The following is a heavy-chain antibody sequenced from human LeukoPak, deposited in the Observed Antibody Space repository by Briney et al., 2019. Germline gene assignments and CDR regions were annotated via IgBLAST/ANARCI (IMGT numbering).Heavy chain of an antibody. CDR1: GGSLSSGGYS. CDR3: ARTSIAARRANVFDI. Sequence: SQTLSLTCAVSGGSLSSGGYSWRWLRQPPGRGLEWVGYIYHSGGTYYNPSLKSRVNISVDRSKNQFSLKLSFVTAADTAVYYCARTSIAARRANVFDIWGQGTMVTVSS. V-gene: IGHV4-30-2*01. D-gene: IGHD6-6*01. CDR2: IYHSGGT. J-gene: IGHJ3*02.